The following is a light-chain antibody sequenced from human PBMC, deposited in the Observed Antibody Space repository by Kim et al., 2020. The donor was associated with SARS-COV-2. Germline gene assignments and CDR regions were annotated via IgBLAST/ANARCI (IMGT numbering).Light chain of an antibody. CDR2: GAS. CDR3: QETFTTPPYI. Sequence: DIQMTQSPSSLSASVGDRVTITCRASQAITGYVNWYQQKPGKVPKLLIYGASTLQTGVPSRFSGSGSGTDFALTISSLQPEDFATYYCQETFTTPPYIFGQGTKLEIK. CDR1: QAITGY. V-gene: IGKV1-39*01. J-gene: IGKJ2*01.